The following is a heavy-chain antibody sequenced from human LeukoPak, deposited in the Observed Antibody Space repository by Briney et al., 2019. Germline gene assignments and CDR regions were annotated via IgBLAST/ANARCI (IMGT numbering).Heavy chain of an antibody. J-gene: IGHJ4*02. D-gene: IGHD2-8*01. Sequence: GGSLRPSCAASGFTFSNYAMSWVRQAPGKGLEWVSSISGSGGSTDYADSVEGRFTISRDNSKNTLYLQMNSLRAEDTALYYCAKDHRTNTWPFDYWGQGTLVTVSS. CDR3: AKDHRTNTWPFDY. CDR1: GFTFSNYA. CDR2: ISGSGGST. V-gene: IGHV3-23*01.